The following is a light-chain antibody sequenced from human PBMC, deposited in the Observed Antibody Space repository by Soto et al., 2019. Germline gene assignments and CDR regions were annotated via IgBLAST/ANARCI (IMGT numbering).Light chain of an antibody. CDR2: GNT. CDR1: GSNIGAGFD. V-gene: IGLV1-40*01. CDR3: QSYDTGLSGPVV. Sequence: QSVLTQPPSLSGAPRQNIIISCTGGGSNIGAGFDVHWYQQLPGTAPKLLISGNTNRPSGVPDRFSGSKSGTSASLVITGLQAEDEADYYGQSYDTGLSGPVVFGGGTKLAVL. J-gene: IGLJ2*01.